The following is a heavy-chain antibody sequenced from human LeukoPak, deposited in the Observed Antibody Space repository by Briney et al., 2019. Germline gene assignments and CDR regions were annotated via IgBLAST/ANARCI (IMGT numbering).Heavy chain of an antibody. Sequence: SETLSLTCTVSGGSISSYYWSWIRQPPGKGLEWIGYIYYSGSTNCNPSLKSRVTISVDTSKNQFSLKLSSVTAADTAVYYCARGFYDTWPNAFDYWGQGTLVTVSS. CDR3: ARGFYDTWPNAFDY. CDR1: GGSISSYY. D-gene: IGHD3-9*01. J-gene: IGHJ4*02. CDR2: IYYSGST. V-gene: IGHV4-59*01.